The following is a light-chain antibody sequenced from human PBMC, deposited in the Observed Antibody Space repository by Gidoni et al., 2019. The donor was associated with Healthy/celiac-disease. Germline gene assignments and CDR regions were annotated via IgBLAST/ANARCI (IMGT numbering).Light chain of an antibody. J-gene: IGKJ1*01. CDR2: AAS. Sequence: DIQITKSPSSLSASVGDRVTITSRASQSISSYLNWYQQKPGKATKLLIYAASSLKSGVPSRCSGSGSGTDFTLTISSLQPEDFATYYCQRSYSTRPWTFGQGTKVEIK. V-gene: IGKV1-39*01. CDR1: QSISSY. CDR3: QRSYSTRPWT.